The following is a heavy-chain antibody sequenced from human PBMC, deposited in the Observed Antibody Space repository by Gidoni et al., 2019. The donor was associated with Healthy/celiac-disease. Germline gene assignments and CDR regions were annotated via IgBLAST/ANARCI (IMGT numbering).Heavy chain of an antibody. CDR2: MDPSDSYT. J-gene: IGHJ4*02. CDR1: GCSFTSSW. D-gene: IGHD2-15*01. V-gene: IGHV5-10-1*03. Sequence: VQLVQAGAEVKKPGESLRISCRGSGCSFTSSWIGSVRQRPGQGREWRGRMDPSDSYTNYIPSFPGHVTISADKSISTAYLQWSSLKASDTAMHSCARGYCSGGSCFDSWGQGTLVTVSS. CDR3: ARGYCSGGSCFDS.